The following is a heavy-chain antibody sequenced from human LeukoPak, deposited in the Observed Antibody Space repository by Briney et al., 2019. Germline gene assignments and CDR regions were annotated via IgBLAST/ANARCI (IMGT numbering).Heavy chain of an antibody. CDR3: AKVSGSYYPDY. D-gene: IGHD1-26*01. CDR1: GFTVSSNY. V-gene: IGHV3-66*01. J-gene: IGHJ4*02. Sequence: PGGSLRLSCAASGFTVSSNYMNWVRQAPGKGLEWVSVIYSGGYTYYADSVKGRFTISRDNSKNTLYLQMNSLRAEDTAVYYCAKVSGSYYPDYWGQGTLVTVSS. CDR2: IYSGGYT.